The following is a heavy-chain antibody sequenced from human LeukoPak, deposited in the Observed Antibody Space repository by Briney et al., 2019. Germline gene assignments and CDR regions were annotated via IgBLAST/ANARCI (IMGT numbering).Heavy chain of an antibody. Sequence: HTGGSLRLSCAASGFTFSSYAMHWVRQAPGKGLEWVAVISYDGSKKYYADSVKGRFTISRDNSENTLYLQMNSLRAEDTAVYYCARVLYSYGPVGFDYWGQGTLVTVSS. CDR3: ARVLYSYGPVGFDY. CDR2: ISYDGSKK. V-gene: IGHV3-30*04. D-gene: IGHD5-18*01. J-gene: IGHJ4*02. CDR1: GFTFSSYA.